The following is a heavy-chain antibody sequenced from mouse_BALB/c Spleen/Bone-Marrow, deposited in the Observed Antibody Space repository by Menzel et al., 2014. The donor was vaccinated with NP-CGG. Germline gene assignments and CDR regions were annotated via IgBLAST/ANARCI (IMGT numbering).Heavy chain of an antibody. Sequence: EVQGVESGGGLVQPVGSLKLSCVASGFTFNTYAMNWVRQAPGKGLEWVARIKTKTNDYGTFYADSVKDRFTISRDDSQNMLYLQMNNLKTEDTAMYYCVRATAYYFDYWGQGTTHTVSS. CDR2: IKTKTNDYGT. J-gene: IGHJ2*01. CDR3: VRATAYYFDY. CDR1: GFTFNTYA. D-gene: IGHD1-2*01. V-gene: IGHV10-1*02.